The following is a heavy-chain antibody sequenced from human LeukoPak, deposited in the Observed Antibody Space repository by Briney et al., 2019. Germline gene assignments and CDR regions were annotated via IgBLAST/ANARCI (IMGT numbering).Heavy chain of an antibody. CDR2: IHTSGST. V-gene: IGHV4-4*07. D-gene: IGHD6-19*01. CDR3: ARGKVVAGTPGQNSWDY. Sequence: ASETLSLTCTVSGGSISSYYWNWIRQPAGKGLEWIGRIHTSGSTNYNPSLKSRITMSVDTSKNQFSLKLSSVTAADTAVYYCARGKVVAGTPGQNSWDYWGQGTLVTVSS. CDR1: GGSISSYY. J-gene: IGHJ4*02.